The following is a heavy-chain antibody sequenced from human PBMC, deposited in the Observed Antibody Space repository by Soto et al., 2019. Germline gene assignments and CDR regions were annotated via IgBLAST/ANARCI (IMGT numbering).Heavy chain of an antibody. CDR1: GFTFTNYA. J-gene: IGHJ4*02. CDR3: AKVSPSGSYYTIDY. V-gene: IGHV3-23*01. Sequence: PGGSLRLSCAASGFTFTNYAMNWVRQAPGKGLEWVSVISGSGGSTYYADSVKGRFTISRDNSKNMLYLQMNSLRAEDTAVYYCAKVSPSGSYYTIDYWGQGTLVTVSS. D-gene: IGHD3-10*01. CDR2: ISGSGGST.